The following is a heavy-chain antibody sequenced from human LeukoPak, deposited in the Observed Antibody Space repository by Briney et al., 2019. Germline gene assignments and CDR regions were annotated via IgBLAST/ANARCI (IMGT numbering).Heavy chain of an antibody. D-gene: IGHD4-17*01. CDR2: ISAYNGNT. Sequence: ASVKVSCKASGYTFTSYGISWVRQAPGQGLEWMGWISAYNGNTNYAQKLQGRVNMTTDTSTSTAYMELRSLRSDDTAVYYCARDRATVITDGLDYWGQGTLVTVSS. CDR1: GYTFTSYG. CDR3: ARDRATVITDGLDY. V-gene: IGHV1-18*01. J-gene: IGHJ4*02.